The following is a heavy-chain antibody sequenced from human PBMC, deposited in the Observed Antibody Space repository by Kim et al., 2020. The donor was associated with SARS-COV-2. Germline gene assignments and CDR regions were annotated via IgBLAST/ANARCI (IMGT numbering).Heavy chain of an antibody. V-gene: IGHV3-23*01. CDR3: VKGAWLDY. CDR2: DST. D-gene: IGHD5-12*01. J-gene: IGHJ4*02. Sequence: DSTDYAESGKGLFTVSRDSARNTLYLQMNILRSDDTAIYYCVKGAWLDYWGPGTLVTVSS.